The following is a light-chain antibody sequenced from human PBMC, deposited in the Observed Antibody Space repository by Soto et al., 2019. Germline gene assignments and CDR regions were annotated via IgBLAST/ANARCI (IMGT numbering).Light chain of an antibody. CDR1: QSVSNN. CDR2: HAS. V-gene: IGKV3-15*01. Sequence: EIVMTQSPATLSVSPGERATLSCRASQSVSNNLAWYQQKPVQAPRLLIYHASTRATGILARVSGSGSGTEFTLTISSLQSEDFAVYYCQQYNKWPLTFGGGTKVEIK. J-gene: IGKJ4*01. CDR3: QQYNKWPLT.